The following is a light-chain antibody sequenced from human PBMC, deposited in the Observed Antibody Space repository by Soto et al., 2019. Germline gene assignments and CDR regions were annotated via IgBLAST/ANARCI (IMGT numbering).Light chain of an antibody. CDR3: QQYNTYPLT. CDR2: KAS. J-gene: IGKJ5*01. CDR1: QSISTW. Sequence: DIQMTQSPSTLSASVGDRVTITCRASQSISTWLAWYQQKPGKAPKLLIYKASNLEDGVPSRFSGSRSRTEFTITISSLQPDDFATNDCQQYNTYPLTFSGGTRLEIK. V-gene: IGKV1-5*03.